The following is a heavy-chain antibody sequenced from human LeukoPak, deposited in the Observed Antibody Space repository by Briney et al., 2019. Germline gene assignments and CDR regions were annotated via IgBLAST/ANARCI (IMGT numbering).Heavy chain of an antibody. Sequence: PGRSLRLSCAASGFTFDDYAMHWVRQAPGKGLEWVSGISWNSGSIGYADSVKGRFTISRDNAKNSLYLQMNSLRAEDTALYYCAKAQDFDPYYYYMDVWGKGTTVTVSS. V-gene: IGHV3-9*01. CDR1: GFTFDDYA. D-gene: IGHD3-9*01. CDR3: AKAQDFDPYYYYMDV. J-gene: IGHJ6*03. CDR2: ISWNSGSI.